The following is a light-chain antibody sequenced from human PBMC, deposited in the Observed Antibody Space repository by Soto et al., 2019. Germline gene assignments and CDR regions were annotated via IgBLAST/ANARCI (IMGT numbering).Light chain of an antibody. CDR1: QSVSSSY. CDR2: GAS. V-gene: IGKV3-20*01. Sequence: EIVLTQSPGTLSLSPGERATLSCRASQSVSSSYLAWYRQKPGQAPRLLIYGASSKATGIPDRFSGSGSGTDFTLTIIRLEPEDFAVYYCQQYGSSPSFFGQGTRLEIK. J-gene: IGKJ5*01. CDR3: QQYGSSPSF.